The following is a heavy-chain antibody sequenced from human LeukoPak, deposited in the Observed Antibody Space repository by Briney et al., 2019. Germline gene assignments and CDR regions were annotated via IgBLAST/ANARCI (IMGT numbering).Heavy chain of an antibody. J-gene: IGHJ4*02. Sequence: GGSLRFSSAASGFTLSDYYMSWIRQAPGKGLEWVSYSSSSGSTIYYADSVKGRFAISRDNAKNSLYLQMNSLRAEDTAVYYCARRRDFIDYWGQGTLVTVSS. D-gene: IGHD3/OR15-3a*01. CDR3: ARRRDFIDY. CDR1: GFTLSDYY. CDR2: SSSSGSTI. V-gene: IGHV3-11*01.